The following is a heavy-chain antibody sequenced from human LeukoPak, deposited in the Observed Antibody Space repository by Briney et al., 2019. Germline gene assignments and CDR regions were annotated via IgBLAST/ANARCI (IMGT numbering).Heavy chain of an antibody. CDR3: AKGPAYYYGSGSYWDY. V-gene: IGHV3-30*02. D-gene: IGHD3-10*01. CDR2: IRYDGSNK. CDR1: GFTFSSYG. Sequence: GGSLRLSCAASGFTFSSYGMHWVRQAPGKGLEWVAFIRYDGSNKYYVDSVKGRFTISRDNSKNTLYLQMNSLRAEDTAVYYCAKGPAYYYGSGSYWDYWGQGTLVTVSS. J-gene: IGHJ4*02.